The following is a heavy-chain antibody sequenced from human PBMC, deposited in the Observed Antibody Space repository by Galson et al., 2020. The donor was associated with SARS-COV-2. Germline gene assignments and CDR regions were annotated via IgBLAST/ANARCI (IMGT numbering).Heavy chain of an antibody. Sequence: GGSLRLSCAASGFTFSDYYMSWIRQAPGKGLECISYISSSSSYTNYADSVKGRFTISRDNAKNSLFLQMNSLRAEDTAVYYCASVNNWYYVDYWGQGALVTVSS. CDR2: ISSSSSYT. CDR3: ASVNNWYYVDY. J-gene: IGHJ4*02. V-gene: IGHV3-11*06. D-gene: IGHD3-10*01. CDR1: GFTFSDYY.